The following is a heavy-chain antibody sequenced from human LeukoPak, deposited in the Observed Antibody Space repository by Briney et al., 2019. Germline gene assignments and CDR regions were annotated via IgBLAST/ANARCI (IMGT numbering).Heavy chain of an antibody. V-gene: IGHV4-34*01. CDR3: ARELIAAPSPFDY. CDR1: GGSFSGYY. D-gene: IGHD6-13*01. CDR2: INHSGST. Sequence: SETLSLTCAVYGGSFSGYYWSWIRQPPGKGLEWIGEINHSGSTNYNPSLKSRVTISVDTSKNQFSLKLSSVTAADTAVYYCARELIAAPSPFDYWGQGTLVTVSP. J-gene: IGHJ4*02.